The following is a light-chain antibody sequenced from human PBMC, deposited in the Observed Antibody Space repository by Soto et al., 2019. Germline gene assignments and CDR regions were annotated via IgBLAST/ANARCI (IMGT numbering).Light chain of an antibody. CDR2: STN. CDR3: VLYMGTGISV. V-gene: IGLV8-61*01. Sequence: QAVVTQEPSFSVSPGRTVTLTCGLRSVSVSTSYYPSWYQLTPGQAPRTLIYSTNTRSSGVPNRFSGSILENKAALTITGAQADDDSDYYCVLYMGTGISVFGGGTKLTVL. CDR1: SVSVSTSYY. J-gene: IGLJ3*02.